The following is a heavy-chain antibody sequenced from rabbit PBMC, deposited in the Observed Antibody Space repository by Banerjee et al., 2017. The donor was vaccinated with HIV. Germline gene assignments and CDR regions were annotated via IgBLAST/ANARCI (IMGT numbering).Heavy chain of an antibody. J-gene: IGHJ4*01. CDR1: GFSFSSSYY. V-gene: IGHV1S40*01. Sequence: QSLEESGGDLVKPGASLTLTCTASGFSFSSSYYMCWVRQAPGKGLEWIACIYAGSSGSTYYASWAKGRFTISKTSSTTVTLQMTSLTAADTATYFCARASSSGYYMPYYFNLWGPGTLVTVS. D-gene: IGHD1-1*01. CDR3: ARASSSGYYMPYYFNL. CDR2: IYAGSSGST.